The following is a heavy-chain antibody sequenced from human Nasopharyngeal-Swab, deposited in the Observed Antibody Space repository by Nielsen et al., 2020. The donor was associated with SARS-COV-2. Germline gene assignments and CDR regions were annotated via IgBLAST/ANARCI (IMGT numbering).Heavy chain of an antibody. CDR1: GGSISNSDYY. Sequence: SETLSLTCTVSGGSISNSDYYWGWIRQPPGKGLEWIGSMFYTGSAYYNPSLKSRVTISVDTSKNQFSLKLSSVTAADTAVYYCAAPWGSGTVAYFDYWGQGTLVTVSS. J-gene: IGHJ4*02. CDR2: MFYTGSA. V-gene: IGHV4-39*01. CDR3: AAPWGSGTVAYFDY. D-gene: IGHD3-16*01.